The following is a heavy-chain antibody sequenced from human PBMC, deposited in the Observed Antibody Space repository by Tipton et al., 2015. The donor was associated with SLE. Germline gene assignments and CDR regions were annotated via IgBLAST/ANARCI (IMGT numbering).Heavy chain of an antibody. V-gene: IGHV4-61*02. J-gene: IGHJ4*02. CDR3: ARGGGSYYDY. CDR1: GASIKSGSYF. D-gene: IGHD1-26*01. Sequence: TLSLTCTVSGASIKSGSYFWTWIRQPAGKGLEWIGRIYSSGSTIYNPSLKSRLTLSLDTSKNQFSLRVRSVTAADTAVYYCARGGGSYYDYWGQGTLVTVSS. CDR2: IYSSGST.